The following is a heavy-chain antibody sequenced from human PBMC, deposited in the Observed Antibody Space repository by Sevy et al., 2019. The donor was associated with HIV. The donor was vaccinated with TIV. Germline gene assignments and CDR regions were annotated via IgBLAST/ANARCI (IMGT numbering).Heavy chain of an antibody. CDR1: GYTLTELS. D-gene: IGHD1-1*01. V-gene: IGHV1-24*01. CDR2: FDPEDGET. J-gene: IGHJ6*02. CDR3: ARVQLELPGYYYGMDV. Sequence: ASVKVSCKVSGYTLTELSMHWVRQAPGKGLEWMGGFDPEDGETIYAQKFQGRVTMTEDTSTDTAYMELSSLRSEDTDVYYCARVQLELPGYYYGMDVWGQGTTVTVSS.